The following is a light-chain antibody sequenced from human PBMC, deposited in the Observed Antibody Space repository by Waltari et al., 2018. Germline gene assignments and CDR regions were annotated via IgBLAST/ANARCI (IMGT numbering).Light chain of an antibody. CDR3: QQRTNRPRMYT. V-gene: IGKV3-11*01. Sequence: EIVLTQSPGTLSLSPGERATLSCRASQSLSSYLAWYQQRPGQAPRLISYELSNRASGMPARFSGSWSGTDFTLTISSLEPEDFAVYYCQQRTNRPRMYTFGQGTKLEI. CDR2: ELS. CDR1: QSLSSY. J-gene: IGKJ2*01.